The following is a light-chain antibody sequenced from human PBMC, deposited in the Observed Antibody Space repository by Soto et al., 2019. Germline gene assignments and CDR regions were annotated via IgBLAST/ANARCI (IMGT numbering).Light chain of an antibody. V-gene: IGKV3-15*01. CDR1: QSVARK. CDR3: QQYKNWPPIT. CDR2: EAS. Sequence: EIVMTQSPATLSVSPGERSTLSGRASQSVARKLAWYQQKPGQSPRLLIHEASIRATGIPARFSGSGSGTEFTLTISSLQSEDFAVYYCQQYKNWPPITFGQGTRLQI. J-gene: IGKJ5*01.